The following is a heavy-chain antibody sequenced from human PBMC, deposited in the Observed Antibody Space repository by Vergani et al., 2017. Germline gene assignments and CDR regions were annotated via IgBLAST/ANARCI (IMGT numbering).Heavy chain of an antibody. D-gene: IGHD3-10*01. CDR3: EVITMVRGLRSY. V-gene: IGHV3-23*01. J-gene: IGHJ4*02. Sequence: EVQLLESGGGLVQPGGSLRLSCAASGFTFSSYAMSWVRQAPGKGLEWVSAISGSGGSTYYADSVKGRFTISRDNSKNTLYLQMNSLRAEDTAVYYCEVITMVRGLRSYWGQGTLVTVSS. CDR2: ISGSGGST. CDR1: GFTFSSYA.